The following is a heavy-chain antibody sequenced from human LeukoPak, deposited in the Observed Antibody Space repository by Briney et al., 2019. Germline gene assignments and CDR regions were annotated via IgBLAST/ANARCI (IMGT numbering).Heavy chain of an antibody. D-gene: IGHD3-16*02. V-gene: IGHV4-39*01. Sequence: SETLSLTCTVSGGSISSATYYWGWIREPPGKGREWIGNIYDRGSTYYNPSRKSRITISITTTKNQLSMKVTSVHTAEPAVENCARHSRNAFGTIIVPYYFDYWGQGTLVTVSS. CDR2: IYDRGST. CDR3: ARHSRNAFGTIIVPYYFDY. CDR1: GGSISSATYY. J-gene: IGHJ4*02.